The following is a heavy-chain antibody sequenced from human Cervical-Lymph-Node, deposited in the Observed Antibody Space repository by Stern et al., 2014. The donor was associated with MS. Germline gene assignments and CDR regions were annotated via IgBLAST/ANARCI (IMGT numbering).Heavy chain of an antibody. CDR2: INPNSGGT. D-gene: IGHD2-15*01. V-gene: IGHV1-2*06. CDR3: ARRGYCSGGSCYGGDYFDY. CDR1: GYTFTDYY. J-gene: IGHJ4*02. Sequence: DQLVESGAEVKKPGASVKVACKASGYTFTDYYIHWVRQAPGQGLEWMGRINPNSGGTNYAQNFQGRVTMTRDTSINTASMELSRLTSDDTAVYYCARRGYCSGGSCYGGDYFDYWGQGTLVTVSS.